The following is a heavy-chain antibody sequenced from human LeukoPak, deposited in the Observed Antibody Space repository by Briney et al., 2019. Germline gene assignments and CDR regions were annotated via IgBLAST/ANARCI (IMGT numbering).Heavy chain of an antibody. V-gene: IGHV3-7*03. D-gene: IGHD5-18*01. J-gene: IGHJ5*02. CDR3: ASLDTAKQPLANH. Sequence: GGSLRLSCAASGFTFSSYAMHWVRQAPGKGLEWVANIREERGQEYYVDSVKGRFTISKNSAKNSLYLQMNTLRVEDTTMYYCASLDTAKQPLANHWGQGTLVTVSS. CDR2: IREERGQE. CDR1: GFTFSSYA.